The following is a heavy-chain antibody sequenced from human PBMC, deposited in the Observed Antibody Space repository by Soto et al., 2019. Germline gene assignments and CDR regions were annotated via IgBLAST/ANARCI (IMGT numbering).Heavy chain of an antibody. V-gene: IGHV3-23*01. J-gene: IGHJ6*03. CDR1: GFTFSSYA. CDR2: ISGSGGST. CDR3: ANPAPPYCSSTSCYGYYYYMDV. Sequence: GSLRLSCAASGFTFSSYAMSWVRQAPGKGLEWVSAISGSGGSTYYADSVKGRFTISRDNSKNTLYLQMNSLRAEDTAVYYCANPAPPYCSSTSCYGYYYYMDVWGKGTTVTVSS. D-gene: IGHD2-2*01.